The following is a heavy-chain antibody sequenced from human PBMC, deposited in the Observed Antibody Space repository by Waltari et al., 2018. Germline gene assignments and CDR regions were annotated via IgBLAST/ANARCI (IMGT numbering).Heavy chain of an antibody. D-gene: IGHD6-13*01. J-gene: IGHJ4*02. V-gene: IGHV1-2*06. CDR2: INPNRGGT. CDR3: AGDLSGGIAAAGTGLGY. Sequence: QVQLVQSGAEVKKPGASVKVSCKASGYTFTGYYMHWVRQAPGQGLEWMGRINPNRGGTNYAQKVQGRVTMARDTSISTAYMELSRLRSDDTAVYYWAGDLSGGIAAAGTGLGYWGQGTLVTVSS. CDR1: GYTFTGYY.